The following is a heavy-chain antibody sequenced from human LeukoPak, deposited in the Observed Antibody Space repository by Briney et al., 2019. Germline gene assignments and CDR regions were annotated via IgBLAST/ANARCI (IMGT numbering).Heavy chain of an antibody. D-gene: IGHD6-13*01. CDR3: ARVPYSSSWSFDY. CDR1: GGSFSGYY. V-gene: IGHV4-34*09. Sequence: SETLSLTCAVYGGSFSGYYWSWIRQPPGKGLEWIGEINHSGSTNYNPPLKSRVTISIDTSKNQFSLKVTSMTAADTAVYYCARVPYSSSWSFDYWGQGTLVTVSS. J-gene: IGHJ4*02. CDR2: INHSGST.